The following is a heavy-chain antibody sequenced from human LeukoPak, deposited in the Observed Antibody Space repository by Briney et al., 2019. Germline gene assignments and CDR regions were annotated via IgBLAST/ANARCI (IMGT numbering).Heavy chain of an antibody. Sequence: ASVKVSCKASGYTFTAYYMHWVRQAPGQGLEWMGWINPSSGGTNYPQKFQGRVTMTRDTSISTAYMDLSRLRSDDTAVYYCASARDSGSYPSPFDYWGQGTLVTVSS. CDR1: GYTFTAYY. CDR3: ASARDSGSYPSPFDY. J-gene: IGHJ4*02. D-gene: IGHD1-26*01. V-gene: IGHV1-2*02. CDR2: INPSSGGT.